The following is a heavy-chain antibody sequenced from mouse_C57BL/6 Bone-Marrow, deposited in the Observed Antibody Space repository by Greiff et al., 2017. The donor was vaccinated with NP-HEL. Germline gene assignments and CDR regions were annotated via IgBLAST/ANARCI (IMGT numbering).Heavy chain of an antibody. J-gene: IGHJ1*03. D-gene: IGHD1-1*01. CDR1: GYTFTSYG. V-gene: IGHV1-81*01. Sequence: QVQLQQSGAELARPGASVKLSCKASGYTFTSYGISWVKQRTGQGLEWIGEIYPRSGNTYYNEKFKGKATLTADKSSSTAYMELRSLTSEDSAVYFCARRTTVVDNWYFDVWGTGTTVTVSS. CDR3: ARRTTVVDNWYFDV. CDR2: IYPRSGNT.